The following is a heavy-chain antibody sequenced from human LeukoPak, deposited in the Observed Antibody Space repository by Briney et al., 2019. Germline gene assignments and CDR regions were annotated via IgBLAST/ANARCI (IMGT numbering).Heavy chain of an antibody. CDR3: ARDNYYDSSGYYPVGGYYFDY. D-gene: IGHD3-22*01. CDR1: GGSISSSNW. CDR2: IYHSGST. Sequence: PSETLSLTCAVSGGSISSSNWWSWVRQPPGKGLEWIGEIYHSGSTNYNPSLKSRVTISVDKSKNQFSLKLSSVTAADTAVYYCARDNYYDSSGYYPVGGYYFDYWGQGTLVTVSS. V-gene: IGHV4-4*02. J-gene: IGHJ4*02.